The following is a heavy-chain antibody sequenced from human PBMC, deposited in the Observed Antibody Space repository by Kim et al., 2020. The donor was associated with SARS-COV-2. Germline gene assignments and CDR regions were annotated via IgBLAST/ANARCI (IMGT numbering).Heavy chain of an antibody. V-gene: IGHV4-59*09. Sequence: LKSRVTISVDTSKNQFSLRLSSVTAADTAVYYCARGRAVAGDYYYYGMDVWGQGTTVTVSS. D-gene: IGHD6-19*01. J-gene: IGHJ6*02. CDR3: ARGRAVAGDYYYYGMDV.